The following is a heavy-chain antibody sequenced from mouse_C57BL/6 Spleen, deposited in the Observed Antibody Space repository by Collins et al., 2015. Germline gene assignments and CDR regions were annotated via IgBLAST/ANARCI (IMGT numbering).Heavy chain of an antibody. Sequence: QVQLQQPGTELVKPGASVKLSCKASGYTFTSYWMHWVKQRPGQGLEWIGNINPSNGGTNYNEKFKNRATLTVDKSSSTAYMQLSSLTSEDSAVYYCAREGVWYSTYAMDYWGQGTSVTVSS. V-gene: IGHV1-53*01. CDR3: AREGVWYSTYAMDY. CDR2: INPSNGGT. CDR1: GYTFTSYW. D-gene: IGHD2-5*01. J-gene: IGHJ4*01.